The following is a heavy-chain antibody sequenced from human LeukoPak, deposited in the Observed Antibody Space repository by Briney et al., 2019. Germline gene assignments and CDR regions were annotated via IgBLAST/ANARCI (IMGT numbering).Heavy chain of an antibody. Sequence: GGSLRLSCAASGFTFSSYGIHWVRQAPGKGLEWVAVIWYDGSNKYYADSVKGRFTISRDNSKNTLYLQMNSLRAEDTAVYYCAKDYQTGQHEMFDYWGQGTLVTVSS. CDR1: GFTFSSYG. CDR3: AKDYQTGQHEMFDY. V-gene: IGHV3-33*06. CDR2: IWYDGSNK. J-gene: IGHJ4*02. D-gene: IGHD2-2*01.